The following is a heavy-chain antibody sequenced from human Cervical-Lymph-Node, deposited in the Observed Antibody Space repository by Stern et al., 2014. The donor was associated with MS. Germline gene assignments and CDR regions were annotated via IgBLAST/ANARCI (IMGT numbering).Heavy chain of an antibody. CDR3: AHTYNQLNFWYFDL. V-gene: IGHV2-5*02. D-gene: IGHD5-24*01. CDR1: GFALTTSGVG. Sequence: QITLNESGPTLVKPTQTLTLTCTFSGFALTTSGVGVGWIRQPPGKALEWLGLGYWDDDSRYSPSLKSRLTITRDISKNQVVLTMTNMDPVDTATYYCAHTYNQLNFWYFDLWGRGTLVTVSS. CDR2: GYWDDDS. J-gene: IGHJ2*01.